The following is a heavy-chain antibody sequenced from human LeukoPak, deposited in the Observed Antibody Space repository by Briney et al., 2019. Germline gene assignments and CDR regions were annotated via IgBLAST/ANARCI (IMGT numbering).Heavy chain of an antibody. CDR1: GYTFTSYG. J-gene: IGHJ5*02. V-gene: IGHV1-69*06. CDR2: IIPIFGTA. Sequence: GASVKVSCKASGYTFTSYGISWVRQAPGQGLEWMGGIIPIFGTANYAQKFQGRVTITADKSTSTAYMELSSLRSEDTAVYYCATRQLLWFGELFLDPWGQGTLVTVSS. CDR3: ATRQLLWFGELFLDP. D-gene: IGHD3-10*01.